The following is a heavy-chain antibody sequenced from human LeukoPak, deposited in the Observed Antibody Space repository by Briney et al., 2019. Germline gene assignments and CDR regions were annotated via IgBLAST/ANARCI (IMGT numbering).Heavy chain of an antibody. CDR2: IYPDDSDT. D-gene: IGHD1-1*01. Sequence: GESLKISCKGSGYSFTNYWIGWVRQMPGKGLEWMGIIYPDDSDTRYSPSFQGQVTISADKSTSTAYLQWSSLKASDTAMYYCARVGTTGTRWFDPWGQGTLVTVSS. CDR1: GYSFTNYW. CDR3: ARVGTTGTRWFDP. J-gene: IGHJ5*02. V-gene: IGHV5-51*01.